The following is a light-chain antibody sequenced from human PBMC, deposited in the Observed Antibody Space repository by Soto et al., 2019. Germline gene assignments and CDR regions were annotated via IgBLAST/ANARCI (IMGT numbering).Light chain of an antibody. CDR1: QSIRSN. J-gene: IGKJ4*01. CDR3: QQYDNWPRT. Sequence: EVVMTQSPATLSVSPGEGATLYCRASQSIRSNLAWYQKKPGQSHRLLIFGASTRATAVPARFSGSGSGTEFTLTISSLQSEDFAVYYCQQYDNWPRTFGGGTKVEIK. CDR2: GAS. V-gene: IGKV3-15*01.